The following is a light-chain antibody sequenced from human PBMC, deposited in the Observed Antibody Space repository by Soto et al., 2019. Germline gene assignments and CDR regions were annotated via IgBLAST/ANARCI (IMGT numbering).Light chain of an antibody. CDR3: QQRSNWP. Sequence: EIVLTQSPATLSLSPGERATLSCRASQGVSSYLAWYQQKPGQAPRLLIYDASNRATGIPARFSGSGPGTDFTLTISSLEPEDFVVYYCQQRSNWPFGPGTKVDIK. CDR1: QGVSSY. V-gene: IGKV3D-11*01. CDR2: DAS. J-gene: IGKJ3*01.